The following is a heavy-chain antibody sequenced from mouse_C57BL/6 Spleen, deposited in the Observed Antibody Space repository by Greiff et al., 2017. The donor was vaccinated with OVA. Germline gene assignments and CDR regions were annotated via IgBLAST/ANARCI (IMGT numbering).Heavy chain of an antibody. Sequence: QVQLQQPGAELVKPGASVKMSCKASGYTFTSYWITWVKQRPGQGLAWIGDIFPGSGTSNYNEKFKSKATLTVDTSSSTAYMQLSSLTSEDSAVYYCARDTTVVDYYFDYWGQGTTLTVSS. J-gene: IGHJ2*01. CDR1: GYTFTSYW. D-gene: IGHD1-1*01. CDR3: ARDTTVVDYYFDY. CDR2: IFPGSGTS. V-gene: IGHV1-55*01.